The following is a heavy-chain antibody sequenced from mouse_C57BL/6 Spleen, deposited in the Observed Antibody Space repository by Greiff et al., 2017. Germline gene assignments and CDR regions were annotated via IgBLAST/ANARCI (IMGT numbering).Heavy chain of an antibody. V-gene: IGHV1-69*01. J-gene: IGHJ2*01. CDR2: IDPSDSYT. CDR3: ARRAYYGSSFSFDY. CDR1: GYTFTSYW. Sequence: QVQLQQPGAELVMPGASVKLSCKASGYTFTSYWMHWVKQRPGQGLEWIGDIDPSDSYTNYNQKFKGKSTLTVDKSSSTAYMQLSSLTSEDSAVYYCARRAYYGSSFSFDYWGQGTTLTVSS. D-gene: IGHD1-1*01.